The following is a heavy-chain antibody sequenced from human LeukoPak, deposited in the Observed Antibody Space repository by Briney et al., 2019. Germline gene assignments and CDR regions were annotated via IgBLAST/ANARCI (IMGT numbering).Heavy chain of an antibody. J-gene: IGHJ4*02. CDR3: ARELTGIVATIDGSGWWY. CDR1: GYTFTGYY. Sequence: GASVKVSCKASGYTFTGYYMHWVRPAPGQGLEWMGWINPNSGGTNYAQKFQGRVTMTRDTSISTAYMGLSRLRSDDTAVYYCARELTGIVATIDGSGWWYWGQGTLVTVSS. CDR2: INPNSGGT. D-gene: IGHD5-12*01. V-gene: IGHV1-2*02.